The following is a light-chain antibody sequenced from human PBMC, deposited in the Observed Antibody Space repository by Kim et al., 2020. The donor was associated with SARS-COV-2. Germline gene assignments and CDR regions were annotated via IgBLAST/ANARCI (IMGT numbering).Light chain of an antibody. CDR3: ETWDSNTRV. CDR2: LESSGSY. Sequence: SSVKITCTLSTGHRNYIIAWHQQQPGKAPRYLMRLESSGSYNKGSGVPDRFSGSSSGADRYLTISNLQSEDEADYYCETWDSNTRVFGGGTQLTVL. V-gene: IGLV4-60*03. CDR1: TGHRNYI. J-gene: IGLJ3*02.